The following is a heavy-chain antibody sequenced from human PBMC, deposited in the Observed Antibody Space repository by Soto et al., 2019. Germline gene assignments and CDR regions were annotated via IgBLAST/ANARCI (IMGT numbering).Heavy chain of an antibody. CDR1: GFTVNDYA. J-gene: IGHJ3*02. Sequence: EVQLLESGGDLVQPGGSLRLSCAASGFTVNDYALTWVRQVPGKGLEWVSSLSSRGFSTHYAESVKGRFTISRDNIKNTGYLQMNSLRAEDTAVYYCARDRAVYCSNGICRDAFDIWGQGTLVTVSS. D-gene: IGHD2-8*01. CDR2: LSSRGFST. V-gene: IGHV3-23*01. CDR3: ARDRAVYCSNGICRDAFDI.